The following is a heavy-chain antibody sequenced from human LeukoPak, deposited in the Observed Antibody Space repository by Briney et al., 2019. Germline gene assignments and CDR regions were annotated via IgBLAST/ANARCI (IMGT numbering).Heavy chain of an antibody. J-gene: IGHJ4*02. CDR1: GGSFSGYY. D-gene: IGHD2-2*01. CDR3: ATNDCSSTSCPDDY. CDR2: INHSGST. V-gene: IGHV4-34*01. Sequence: SETLPLTCAVYGGSFSGYYWSWIRQPPGKGLEWIGEINHSGSTNYNPSLKSRVTISVDTSKNQFSLKLSSVTAADTAVYYCATNDCSSTSCPDDYWGQGTLVTVSS.